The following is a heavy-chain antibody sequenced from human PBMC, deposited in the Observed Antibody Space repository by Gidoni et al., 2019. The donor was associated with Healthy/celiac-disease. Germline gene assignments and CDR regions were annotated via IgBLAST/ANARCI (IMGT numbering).Heavy chain of an antibody. J-gene: IGHJ4*02. D-gene: IGHD3-22*01. CDR2: IYYSGST. V-gene: IGHV4-59*01. Sequence: QVQLQESGPGLVKPSETLSLTCTVSGGSISSYYWSWIRQPPGKGLEWIGYIYYSGSTNYNPSLKSRVTISVDTSKNQFSLKLSSVTAADTDVYYCARSKEYYYDSSGYYYWGQGTLVTVSS. CDR1: GGSISSYY. CDR3: ARSKEYYYDSSGYYY.